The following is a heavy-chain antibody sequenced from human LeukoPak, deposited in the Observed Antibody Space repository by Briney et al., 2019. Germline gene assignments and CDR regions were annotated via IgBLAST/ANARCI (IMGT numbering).Heavy chain of an antibody. D-gene: IGHD6-6*01. CDR2: INPTGGST. CDR3: ARKGSSSCFDY. J-gene: IGHJ4*02. V-gene: IGHV1-46*01. Sequence: AASVKVSCKASGYTFISYQMHWVRRAPGQGLEWMGIINPTGGSTSHAQKFQGRVTMARDTSTSTVYMELSSLRSEDTAVYYCARKGSSSCFDYWGQGTLVTVSS. CDR1: GYTFISYQ.